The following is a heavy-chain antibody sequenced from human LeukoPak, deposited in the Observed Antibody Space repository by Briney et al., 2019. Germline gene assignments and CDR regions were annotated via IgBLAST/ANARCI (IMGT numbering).Heavy chain of an antibody. V-gene: IGHV1-46*01. J-gene: IGHJ4*02. Sequence: ASVKVSCKASGYTFTSYYMHWVRQAPGQGLEWMGIINPSGGSTSYAQKFQGRVTMTRDTSTSTVYMELSSLRSEDTAVYYCASAIKPHYDFWSGYYQPPDYWGQGTLVTVSS. CDR1: GYTFTSYY. CDR2: INPSGGST. CDR3: ASAIKPHYDFWSGYYQPPDY. D-gene: IGHD3-3*01.